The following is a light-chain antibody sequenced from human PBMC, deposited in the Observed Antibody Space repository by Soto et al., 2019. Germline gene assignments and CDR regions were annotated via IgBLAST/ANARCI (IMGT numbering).Light chain of an antibody. V-gene: IGKV1-39*01. CDR1: QSIRNY. Sequence: DIQMTQSPSSLSASVGDRVTITCRASQSIRNYLNWYQQKPGKAPQLLIQAASSLQSGVPSRFSGSGSGTDFTLIIRSLQPEDFATYYCQQSYSTPITFGQGTRLEIK. CDR2: AAS. CDR3: QQSYSTPIT. J-gene: IGKJ5*01.